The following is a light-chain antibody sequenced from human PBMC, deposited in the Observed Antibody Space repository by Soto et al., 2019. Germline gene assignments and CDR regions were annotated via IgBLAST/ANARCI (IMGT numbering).Light chain of an antibody. CDR1: QNINAW. CDR2: DAS. CDR3: HQRQSWPRT. V-gene: IGKV1-5*01. J-gene: IGKJ1*01. Sequence: DIPMTQAPSSLSVSVGDRVTITCRTSQNINAWLAWYQQRPGQAPKLLIYDASTVQSGVPSRFSASGSGTDFTLTISDVQPEDFALYYCHQRQSWPRTFGQGTKVDI.